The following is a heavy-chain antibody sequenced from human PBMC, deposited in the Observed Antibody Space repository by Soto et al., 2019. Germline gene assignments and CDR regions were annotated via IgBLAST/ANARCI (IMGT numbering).Heavy chain of an antibody. CDR3: ARRVPRSTFYFDS. CDR2: VYYTGTT. D-gene: IGHD3-16*01. Sequence: SETLSLTCTVSGSPISSYYWSWFRQPPGQGLEWVGYVYYTGTTTYSPSLKSRVTISVDASKNQFSLKLSSVTAADTAVYYCARRVPRSTFYFDSWGQGTLVTVSS. CDR1: GSPISSYY. V-gene: IGHV4-59*08. J-gene: IGHJ4*02.